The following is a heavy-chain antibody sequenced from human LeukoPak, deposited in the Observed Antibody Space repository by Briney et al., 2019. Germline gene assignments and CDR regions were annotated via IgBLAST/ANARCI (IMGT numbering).Heavy chain of an antibody. J-gene: IGHJ5*02. V-gene: IGHV4-30-2*01. CDR2: IYHSGST. Sequence: PSEALSLTCTVSGSSISSGGYYWSWIRQPPGKGLEWIGYIYHSGSTYYNPSLKSRVTISVDTSKNQFSLKLSSVTAADTAVYYCARGPYYYGSGSSNWFDPWGQGTLVTVSS. CDR3: ARGPYYYGSGSSNWFDP. CDR1: GSSISSGGYY. D-gene: IGHD3-10*01.